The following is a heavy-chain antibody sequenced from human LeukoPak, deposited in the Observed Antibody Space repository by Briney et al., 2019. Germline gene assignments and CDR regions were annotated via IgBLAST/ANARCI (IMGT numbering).Heavy chain of an antibody. V-gene: IGHV3-21*01. J-gene: IGHJ6*02. CDR3: ARVPEWLLGWGMDV. CDR1: GFTFSSYS. D-gene: IGHD3-3*01. CDR2: ISSSSSYI. Sequence: GGSLRLSCAASGFTFSSYSMNWVRQAPGKGLEWVSSISSSSSYIYYADSVKGRFTISRDNAKNSLYLQMNSLRAEDTAVYYCARVPEWLLGWGMDVWGQGTTVTVSS.